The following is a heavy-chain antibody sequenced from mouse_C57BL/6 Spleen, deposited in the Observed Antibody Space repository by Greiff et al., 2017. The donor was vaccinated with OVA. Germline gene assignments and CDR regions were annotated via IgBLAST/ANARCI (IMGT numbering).Heavy chain of an antibody. CDR1: GYTFTSYW. D-gene: IGHD3-3*01. Sequence: QVQLQQPGAELVRPGSSVKLSCKASGYTFTSYWMHWVKQRPIQGLEWIGNVDPSDSETHYNQKFKDKATLTVDKSSSTAYMQLSSLTSEDSAVYYCARWEGTYYFDYWGKGITLTVSS. CDR2: VDPSDSET. V-gene: IGHV1-52*01. CDR3: ARWEGTYYFDY. J-gene: IGHJ2*01.